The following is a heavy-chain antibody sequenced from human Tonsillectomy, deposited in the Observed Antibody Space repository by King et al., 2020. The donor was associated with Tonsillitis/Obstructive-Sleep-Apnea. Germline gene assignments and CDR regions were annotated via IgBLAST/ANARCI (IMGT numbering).Heavy chain of an antibody. V-gene: IGHV1-69*01. D-gene: IGHD4-11*01. CDR2: IIPIFGTA. CDR1: GGTFSSYA. Sequence: VQLVESGAEVKKPGSSVKVSCKASGGTFSSYAISWVRQAPGQGLEWMGGIIPIFGTANYAQKFQGRVTITADESTSTAYMELSSLRSEDTAVYYCASWTTTVTTIYYYYYYMDVWGKGTTVTVSS. J-gene: IGHJ6*03. CDR3: ASWTTTVTTIYYYYYYMDV.